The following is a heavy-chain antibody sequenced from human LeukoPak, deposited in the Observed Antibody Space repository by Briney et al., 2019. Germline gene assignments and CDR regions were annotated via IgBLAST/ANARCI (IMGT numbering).Heavy chain of an antibody. D-gene: IGHD1-26*01. J-gene: IGHJ4*02. CDR2: ISGYNGNT. V-gene: IGHV1-18*01. CDR1: GYTFTSYG. Sequence: GASVKVSCKASGYTFTSYGISWVRQAPGQGLEWMGWISGYNGNTNYAQKLQGRVTMTTDKSTSTAYMELRSLRSDDTAVYYCARDAGSGSSYYFDHWGQGTLVTVPS. CDR3: ARDAGSGSSYYFDH.